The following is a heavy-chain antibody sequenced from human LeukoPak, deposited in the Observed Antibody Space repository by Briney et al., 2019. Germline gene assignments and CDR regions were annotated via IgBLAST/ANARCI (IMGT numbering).Heavy chain of an antibody. CDR2: IYYSGST. CDR3: AREASYFSAFDI. CDR1: GGSISSYY. Sequence: PSETLSLTCTVSGGSISSYYWSWIRQPPGKGLEWIGYIYYSGSTNYNPSLKSRVTISVDTSKNQFSLKLSSVTAADTAVYYCAREASYFSAFDIWGQQTMVTVSS. D-gene: IGHD3-10*01. J-gene: IGHJ3*02. V-gene: IGHV4-59*01.